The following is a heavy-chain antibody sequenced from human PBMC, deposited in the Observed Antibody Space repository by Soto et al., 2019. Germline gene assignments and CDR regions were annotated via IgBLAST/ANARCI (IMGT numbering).Heavy chain of an antibody. D-gene: IGHD6-13*01. CDR3: ARDLAAVPRAFGD. CDR2: VYYTGTT. Sequence: PSETLSLTCTVSGGSISSYFYIWVRQPPGKGLEWIGSVYYTGTTDYNPSLKSRVTISVDTAKTQFSLNLNSVTAADTAVDYCARDLAAVPRAFGDWGGGTLVTVSS. J-gene: IGHJ4*02. V-gene: IGHV4-59*01. CDR1: GGSISSYF.